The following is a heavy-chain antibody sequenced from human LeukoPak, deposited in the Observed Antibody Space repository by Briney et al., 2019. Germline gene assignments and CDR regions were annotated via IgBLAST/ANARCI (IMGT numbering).Heavy chain of an antibody. CDR3: ARDQYGSGSYYKPFDY. Sequence: SVKVSCKASGGTFSSYAISWVRQAPGQGLEWMGGIIPIFGTANYAQKFQGRVTITADESTSTAYMELSSLRSEDTAVYYRARDQYGSGSYYKPFDYWGQGTLVTVSS. D-gene: IGHD3-10*01. V-gene: IGHV1-69*13. CDR2: IIPIFGTA. CDR1: GGTFSSYA. J-gene: IGHJ4*02.